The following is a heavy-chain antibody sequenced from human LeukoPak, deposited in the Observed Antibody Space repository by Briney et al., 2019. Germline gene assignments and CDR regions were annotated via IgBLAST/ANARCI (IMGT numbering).Heavy chain of an antibody. CDR3: AQSSSGSYSQFDL. Sequence: GASVKVSCEASGATFSNAAINWVRQAPGQGLEWMGGIILLFGTTDYAQNFEDRVTFTTDESMTTTYMELSSLRSEDTAVYYCAQSSSGSYSQFDLWGRGTLVTVSS. V-gene: IGHV1-69*05. D-gene: IGHD1-26*01. CDR2: IILLFGTT. J-gene: IGHJ2*01. CDR1: GATFSNAA.